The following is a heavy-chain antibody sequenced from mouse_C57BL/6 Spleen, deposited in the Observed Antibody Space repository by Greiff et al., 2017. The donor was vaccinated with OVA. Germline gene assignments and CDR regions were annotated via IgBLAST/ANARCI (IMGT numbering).Heavy chain of an antibody. D-gene: IGHD3-3*01. CDR2: IWRGGST. CDR1: GFALTSYG. V-gene: IGHV2-5*01. J-gene: IGHJ4*01. Sequence: QVQLQQSGPGLVQPSQSLSITCTVSGFALTSYGVHWVRQSPGKGLEWLGVIWRGGSTDYNAAFMSRLSITKDNSKSQVFFKMNSLQAYDTAIYYCAKKGDEDYYAMDYWGQGTSVTVSS. CDR3: AKKGDEDYYAMDY.